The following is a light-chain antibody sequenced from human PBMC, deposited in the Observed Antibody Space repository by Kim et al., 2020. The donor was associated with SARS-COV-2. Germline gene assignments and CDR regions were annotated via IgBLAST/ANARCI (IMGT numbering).Light chain of an antibody. CDR3: QQYDSYPRT. CDR1: QGI. Sequence: DIQMTQSPSLVSASVGDTVTITCRASQGIKSLIYAASSLQSGAPSRFSGSGSGTVFTLTINSLQPEDFATYYCQQYDSYPRTFGQGTKVDIK. V-gene: IGKV1D-16*01. CDR2: AAS. J-gene: IGKJ1*01.